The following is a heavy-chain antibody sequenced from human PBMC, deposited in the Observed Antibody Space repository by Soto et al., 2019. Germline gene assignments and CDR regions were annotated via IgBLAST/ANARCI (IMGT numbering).Heavy chain of an antibody. V-gene: IGHV3-23*01. CDR2: LSDSGGSI. CDR1: GFTFSRHA. J-gene: IGHJ4*02. Sequence: EVQLLESGGGLVQPGGSLRLSCTASGFTFSRHAMTWVRQAPGKGLEWVSGLSDSGGSIYYADSVKGRFTISRDNSMNTLYLQMNTLRAEDTAIYYCANVFSSWYAGFFDLWGQGTLVTVSS. D-gene: IGHD6-13*01. CDR3: ANVFSSWYAGFFDL.